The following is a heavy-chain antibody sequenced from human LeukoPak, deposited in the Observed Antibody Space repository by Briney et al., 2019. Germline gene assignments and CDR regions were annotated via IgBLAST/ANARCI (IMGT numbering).Heavy chain of an antibody. D-gene: IGHD3-10*01. V-gene: IGHV4-39*07. Sequence: KPSETLSLTCTVSGGSINYNYYWGWIRQPPGKGLEWIGSIYYSGNTYYNPSLKSRVTISVDTSKNQFSLKLSSVTAADTAVYYCARDPFYGSGSDYDKWFDPWGQGTLVTVSS. CDR1: GGSINYNYY. CDR2: IYYSGNT. J-gene: IGHJ5*02. CDR3: ARDPFYGSGSDYDKWFDP.